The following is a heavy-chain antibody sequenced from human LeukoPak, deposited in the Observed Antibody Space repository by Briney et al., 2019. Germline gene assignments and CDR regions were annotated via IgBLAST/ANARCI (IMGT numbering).Heavy chain of an antibody. D-gene: IGHD3-10*01. V-gene: IGHV7-4-1*02. CDR3: ARVPPMVRGDKNRFDP. J-gene: IGHJ5*02. Sequence: ASVKVSCKAFGYTFSSYAINWVRQVPGQGLEWMGWINTNTGNPTYAQDFTGRFVFSLNTSVNTTYLQISSLKTEDTAIYYCARVPPMVRGDKNRFDPWGQGTLVTVSS. CDR1: GYTFSSYA. CDR2: INTNTGNP.